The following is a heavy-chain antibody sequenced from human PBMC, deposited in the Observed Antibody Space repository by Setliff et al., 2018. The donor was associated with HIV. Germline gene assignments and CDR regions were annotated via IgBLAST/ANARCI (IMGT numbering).Heavy chain of an antibody. CDR1: GGSIDSTSYY. CDR3: ARGPSLQTTLFDY. Sequence: SETLSLTCTVSGGSIDSTSYYWGWIRQPPGKGLEWIGSIYYSGTTYYNPSLKSRVTISVDTSKNQFSLKLTSVTAADTAVYYCARGPSLQTTLFDYWGQGTLVTVSS. J-gene: IGHJ4*02. V-gene: IGHV4-39*07. CDR2: IYYSGTT.